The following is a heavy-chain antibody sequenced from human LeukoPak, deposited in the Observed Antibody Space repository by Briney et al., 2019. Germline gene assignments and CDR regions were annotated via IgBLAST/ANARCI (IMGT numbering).Heavy chain of an antibody. D-gene: IGHD3-3*01. CDR2: IYSGGST. V-gene: IGHV3-53*05. CDR3: ARDSVLEWLLFSFDY. CDR1: GFTVSSNY. Sequence: PGGSLRLSCAASGFTVSSNYMSWVRQAPGKGLEWVSVIYSGGSTYYADSVKGRFTISRDNSKNTLYLQMNSLRAEDTAVYYCARDSVLEWLLFSFDYWGQGTLVTVSS. J-gene: IGHJ4*02.